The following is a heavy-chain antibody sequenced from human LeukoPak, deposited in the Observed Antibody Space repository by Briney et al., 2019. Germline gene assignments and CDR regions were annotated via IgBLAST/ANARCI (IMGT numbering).Heavy chain of an antibody. V-gene: IGHV3-30*02. J-gene: IGHJ5*02. D-gene: IGHD3-10*01. CDR2: IRFDGSNK. CDR1: GFTFSNYG. Sequence: GGSLRLSCAASGFTFSNYGVHWVRQAPGKGLEWVSFIRFDGSNKYYADSVKGRFTISRDNSKNTLYLQMNSLRAEDTAVYYCAKDADDYYGSGSHPSFDPWGQGTLVTVSS. CDR3: AKDADDYYGSGSHPSFDP.